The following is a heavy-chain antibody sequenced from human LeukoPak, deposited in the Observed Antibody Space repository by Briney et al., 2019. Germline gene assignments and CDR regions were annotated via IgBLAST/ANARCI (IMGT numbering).Heavy chain of an antibody. CDR2: INHSGST. V-gene: IGHV4-34*01. J-gene: IGHJ4*02. CDR3: ASGPRLVVVPEYYFDY. D-gene: IGHD3-22*01. CDR1: GGSFSGSY. Sequence: PSETLSLTCAVYGGSFSGSYWSWIRPPPGKGLEWIGAINHSGSTNYNPSLKSRITISVDTSKTQISLKLSSVTAADTAVYYCASGPRLVVVPEYYFDYWGQGTLVTVSS.